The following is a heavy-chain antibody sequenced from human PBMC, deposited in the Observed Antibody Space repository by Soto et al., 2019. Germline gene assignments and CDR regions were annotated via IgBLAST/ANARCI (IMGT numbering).Heavy chain of an antibody. D-gene: IGHD6-13*01. Sequence: GASVKVSCKASGGTFSSYAISWVRQAPGQGLEWMGGINPNSGGTNYAQKFQGWVTMTRDTSISTAYMELSRLRSDDTAVYYCARGGASSSWYGDAFDSWGKGTMVTVSS. V-gene: IGHV1-2*04. CDR1: GGTFSSYA. J-gene: IGHJ3*02. CDR3: ARGGASSSWYGDAFDS. CDR2: INPNSGGT.